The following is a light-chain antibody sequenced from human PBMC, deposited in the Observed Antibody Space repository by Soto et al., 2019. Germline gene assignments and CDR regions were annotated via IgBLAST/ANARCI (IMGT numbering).Light chain of an antibody. CDR2: DVS. Sequence: EIVLTQSPATLSLPLGERATLSCRARQSVDNYLGWYQQRPGQAPRLLMSDVSRRATGIPARFSGSGSGTDFTLTISSLEPEDVAVYYCQHRVHGPTFGGGTKVEIK. J-gene: IGKJ4*01. CDR3: QHRVHGPT. CDR1: QSVDNY. V-gene: IGKV3-11*01.